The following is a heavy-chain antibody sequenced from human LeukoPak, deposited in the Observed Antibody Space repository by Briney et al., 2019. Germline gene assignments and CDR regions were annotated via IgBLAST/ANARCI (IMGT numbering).Heavy chain of an antibody. Sequence: SETLSLTCTVSRGSITSYYWNWLRQPAGKGLEWIGRIYSSGSTDYNPSLKSRVTMSVDTSKNQFSLNLSSVTAADSAVYYCARARGRLLLVDYWGQGTLVTVSS. V-gene: IGHV4-4*07. J-gene: IGHJ4*02. D-gene: IGHD2-15*01. CDR3: ARARGRLLLVDY. CDR2: IYSSGST. CDR1: RGSITSYY.